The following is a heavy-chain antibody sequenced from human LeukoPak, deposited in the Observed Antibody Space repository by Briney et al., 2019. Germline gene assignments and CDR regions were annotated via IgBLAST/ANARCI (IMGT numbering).Heavy chain of an antibody. D-gene: IGHD6-13*01. V-gene: IGHV3-21*01. Sequence: PGGSLRFSCAASGFTFSSYSMNWVRQAPGKGLEWVSSISSSSSYIYYADSVKGRFTISRDNAKNSLYLQMNSLRAEDTAVYYCARAVAAAGTGFDYWGQGTLVTVSS. CDR2: ISSSSSYI. J-gene: IGHJ4*02. CDR3: ARAVAAAGTGFDY. CDR1: GFTFSSYS.